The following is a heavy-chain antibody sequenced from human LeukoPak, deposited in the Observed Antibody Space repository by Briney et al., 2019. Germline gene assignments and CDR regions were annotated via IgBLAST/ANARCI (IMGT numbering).Heavy chain of an antibody. Sequence: GGSLRLSCAASGFTFSSYAMHWVRQAPGKGLEWVAVISYDGSNKYYADSVKGRFTISRGNSKNTLYLQMNSLRAEDTAVYYCARSPYYDFWSGYYLDYWGQGTLVTVSS. CDR2: ISYDGSNK. CDR1: GFTFSSYA. CDR3: ARSPYYDFWSGYYLDY. J-gene: IGHJ4*02. D-gene: IGHD3-3*01. V-gene: IGHV3-30-3*01.